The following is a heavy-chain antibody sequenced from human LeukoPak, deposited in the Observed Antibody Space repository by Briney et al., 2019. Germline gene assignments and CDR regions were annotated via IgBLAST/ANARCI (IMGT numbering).Heavy chain of an antibody. Sequence: SETLSLTCAVYGGSFSGYYWSWIRQPPGKGLEWIGEINHSGSTNYNPSLKSRVTISVDTSKNQFSLKLSSVTAADTAVYYCARDRKAVAGVHYYYGMDVWGQGTTVTVSS. CDR3: ARDRKAVAGVHYYYGMDV. CDR1: GGSFSGYY. D-gene: IGHD6-19*01. J-gene: IGHJ6*02. V-gene: IGHV4-34*01. CDR2: INHSGST.